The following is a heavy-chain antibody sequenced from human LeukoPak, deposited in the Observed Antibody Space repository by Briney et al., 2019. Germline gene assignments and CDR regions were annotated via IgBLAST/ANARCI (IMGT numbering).Heavy chain of an antibody. CDR1: GGSISSSIYY. CDR2: IYYSGST. CDR3: ARKNRDYVWGSYRYGYWFDP. Sequence: PSETLSLTCTVSGGSISSSIYYWGWIRQPPGKGLEWIGSIYYSGSTYYNPSLKSRVTISVDTSKNQFSLKLSSVTAADTAVYYCARKNRDYVWGSYRYGYWFDPWGQGTLVTVSS. V-gene: IGHV4-39*01. D-gene: IGHD3-16*02. J-gene: IGHJ5*02.